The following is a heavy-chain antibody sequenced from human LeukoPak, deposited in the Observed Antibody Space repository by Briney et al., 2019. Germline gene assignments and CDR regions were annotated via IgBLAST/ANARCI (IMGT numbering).Heavy chain of an antibody. J-gene: IGHJ4*02. CDR1: GYSFTRYW. Sequence: GESLKISCTGSGYSFTRYWIAWVRQVPGKGLEWMGIIYPGDSDTRYSPSFQGQVTISADKSISTAYLQWSSLKASDTAMYYCARTLRFLEPPFDYWGQGTLVTVSS. D-gene: IGHD3-3*01. CDR3: ARTLRFLEPPFDY. V-gene: IGHV5-51*01. CDR2: IYPGDSDT.